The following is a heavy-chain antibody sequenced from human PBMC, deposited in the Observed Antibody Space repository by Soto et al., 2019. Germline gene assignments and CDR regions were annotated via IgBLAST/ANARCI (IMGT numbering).Heavy chain of an antibody. CDR1: GGSISSYY. J-gene: IGHJ4*02. V-gene: IGHV4-59*01. Sequence: SQTLSLTCTVSGGSISSYYWSWIRQPPGKGLEWIGYIYYSGSTNYNPSLQSRVTISVDTSKNQFSLKRSSVTAADTAVYYCARDSSGFDYWGQGTLVTVSS. CDR3: ARDSSGFDY. D-gene: IGHD3-10*01. CDR2: IYYSGST.